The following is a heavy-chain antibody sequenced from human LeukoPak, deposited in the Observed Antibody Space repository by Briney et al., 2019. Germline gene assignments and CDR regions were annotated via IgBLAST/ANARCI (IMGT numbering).Heavy chain of an antibody. D-gene: IGHD5-18*01. CDR1: GYSFTSYW. Sequence: GESLKIPCKGSGYSFTSYWIGWVRQMPGKGLEWMGIIYPGDSDTRYSPSFQGQVTISADKSISTAYLQWSSLKASDTAMYYCARQAAMDLNAFDYWGQGTLVTVSS. J-gene: IGHJ4*02. V-gene: IGHV5-51*01. CDR3: ARQAAMDLNAFDY. CDR2: IYPGDSDT.